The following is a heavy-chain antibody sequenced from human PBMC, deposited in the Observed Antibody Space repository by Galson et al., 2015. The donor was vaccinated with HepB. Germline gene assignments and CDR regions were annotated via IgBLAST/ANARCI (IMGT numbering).Heavy chain of an antibody. J-gene: IGHJ6*03. CDR2: TYYRSKWYN. CDR1: GDSVSSDSAA. CDR3: ARYCGGDCYFSGQKYYMDV. D-gene: IGHD2-21*01. V-gene: IGHV6-1*01. Sequence: CAISGDSVSSDSAAWNWIRQSPSRGLEWLGRTYYRSKWYNDYAVSVKSRITINPDTSKNQFSLQLNSVTPEDTAVYYCARYCGGDCYFSGQKYYMDVWGKGTTVTVSS.